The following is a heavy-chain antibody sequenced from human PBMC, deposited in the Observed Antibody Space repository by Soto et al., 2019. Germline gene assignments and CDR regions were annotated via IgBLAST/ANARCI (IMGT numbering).Heavy chain of an antibody. D-gene: IGHD3-10*01. J-gene: IGHJ5*02. CDR2: ISSSSSYI. Sequence: PGGSLRLSCAASGFTFSSYSMNWVRQAPGKGLEWVSSISSSSSYIYYADSVKGRFTISRDNAKNSLYLQMNSLRAEDTAVYYCARHRTGYYYGSGSYYGSPNWFDPWGQGTLVTVSS. CDR3: ARHRTGYYYGSGSYYGSPNWFDP. V-gene: IGHV3-21*01. CDR1: GFTFSSYS.